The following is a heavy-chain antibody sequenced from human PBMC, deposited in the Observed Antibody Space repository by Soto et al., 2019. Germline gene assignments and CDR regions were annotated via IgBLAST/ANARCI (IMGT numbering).Heavy chain of an antibody. CDR1: GYTFTSYG. Sequence: ASVKVSCKASGYTFTSYGISWVRQAPGQGLEWMGWISAYNGNTNYAQKLQGRVTMTTDTSTSTAYMELRSLRSDDTAVYYCARGPLQEDYYDSSGYYPEFDYWGQGTLVTVSS. CDR2: ISAYNGNT. V-gene: IGHV1-18*01. J-gene: IGHJ4*02. CDR3: ARGPLQEDYYDSSGYYPEFDY. D-gene: IGHD3-22*01.